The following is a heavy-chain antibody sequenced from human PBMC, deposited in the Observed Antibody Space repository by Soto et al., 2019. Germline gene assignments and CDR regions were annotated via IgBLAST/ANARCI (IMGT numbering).Heavy chain of an antibody. V-gene: IGHV3-48*03. CDR3: ASHAYCSSTSCHSYGMDV. J-gene: IGHJ6*02. CDR1: GFTFSSYE. CDR2: ISSRGVTI. Sequence: PGGSLRLSCAASGFTFSSYEMNWVRQAPGKGLEWVSYISSRGVTIYYADSVKGRFTISRDNAKNSPYLQMDSLRAEDTAVYYCASHAYCSSTSCHSYGMDVWGQGTTVTVSS. D-gene: IGHD2-2*01.